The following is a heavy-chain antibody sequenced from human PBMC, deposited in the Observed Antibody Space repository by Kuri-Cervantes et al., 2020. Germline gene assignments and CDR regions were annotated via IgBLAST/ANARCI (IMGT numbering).Heavy chain of an antibody. V-gene: IGHV3-21*01. Sequence: LSLTCAASGFTFSSYGMNWVRQAPGKGLEWVSSISSSATYIYYAASVKGRFTISRDNARNSLYLQMNSLRAEDTAVYFCARDGAYYYGSGTYSGFLDYWGQGTLVTVSS. CDR1: GFTFSSYG. D-gene: IGHD3-10*01. CDR3: ARDGAYYYGSGTYSGFLDY. CDR2: ISSSATYI. J-gene: IGHJ4*02.